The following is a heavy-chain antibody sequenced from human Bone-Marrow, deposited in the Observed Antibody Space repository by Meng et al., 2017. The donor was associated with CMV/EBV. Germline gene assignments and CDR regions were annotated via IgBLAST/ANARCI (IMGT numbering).Heavy chain of an antibody. D-gene: IGHD4-11*01. CDR1: GFTFSSYS. Sequence: GGSLRLSCAASGFTFSSYSMNWVRQAPGKGLEWVSSISSSSSYIYYADSVKGRFTISRDNAKNSLYLQMNSLRAEDTAVYYCARTPTVTTYTYYYYYGMDVWGQGTTVTGSS. J-gene: IGHJ6*01. CDR3: ARTPTVTTYTYYYYYGMDV. CDR2: ISSSSSYI. V-gene: IGHV3-21*01.